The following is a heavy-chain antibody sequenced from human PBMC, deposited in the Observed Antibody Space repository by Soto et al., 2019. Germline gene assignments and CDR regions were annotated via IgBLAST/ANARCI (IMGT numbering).Heavy chain of an antibody. D-gene: IGHD3-22*01. CDR1: EFNFGGYA. CDR3: AKDPRATYYYDSSGHASQVGT. Sequence: GGSLRLSCAASEFNFGGYAMHWVRQAPGKGLEWVSAISGSGDSTYYADSVKGRFTISRDNSKNTLYLQMNSLRAEDTAVYYCAKDPRATYYYDSSGHASQVGTWGQGTLVTAPQ. V-gene: IGHV3-23*01. J-gene: IGHJ5*02. CDR2: ISGSGDST.